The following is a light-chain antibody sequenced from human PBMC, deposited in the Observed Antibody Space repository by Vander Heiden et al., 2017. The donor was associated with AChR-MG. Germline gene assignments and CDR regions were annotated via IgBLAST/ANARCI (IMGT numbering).Light chain of an antibody. CDR2: GNN. V-gene: IGLV1-40*01. CDR1: RSNTGAGYD. CDR3: QSYDSSLSGWV. J-gene: IGLJ3*02. Sequence: QAVLTQPPSVSGAPGQRVTISCTGSRSNTGAGYDVNWYQQFPRTAPKLLIYGNNNRASGVPDRFSGSKSGASASLAITGLQAEDEADYYCQSYDSSLSGWVFGEGTKLTVL.